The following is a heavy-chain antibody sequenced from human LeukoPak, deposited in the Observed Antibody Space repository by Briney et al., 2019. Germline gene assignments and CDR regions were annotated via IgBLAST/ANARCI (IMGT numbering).Heavy chain of an antibody. V-gene: IGHV3-48*03. D-gene: IGHD2-15*01. Sequence: GGSLRLSCTASEFTFGDFAISWVRQAPGKGLEWVSYISGSGKTIYYADSVKGRFTISRDNAKNSLYLQMNSLRAEDTAVYYCARPRIVDIWGHGTMVTVSS. CDR2: ISGSGKTI. CDR1: EFTFGDFA. J-gene: IGHJ3*02. CDR3: ARPRIVDI.